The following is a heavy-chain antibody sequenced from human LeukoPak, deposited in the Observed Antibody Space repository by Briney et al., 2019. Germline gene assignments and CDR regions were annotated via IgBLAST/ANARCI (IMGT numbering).Heavy chain of an antibody. CDR1: GLTFSSYW. D-gene: IGHD3-10*01. Sequence: PGGSLRLSCAASGLTFSSYWMSWVRQAPGKGLEWVANIKQDGSEKYYVDSVKGRFTISRDNAKNSLYLQMNSLRAEDTAVYYCARDGLYYYGSGSYQNYWGQGTLVTVSS. J-gene: IGHJ4*02. CDR2: IKQDGSEK. V-gene: IGHV3-7*01. CDR3: ARDGLYYYGSGSYQNY.